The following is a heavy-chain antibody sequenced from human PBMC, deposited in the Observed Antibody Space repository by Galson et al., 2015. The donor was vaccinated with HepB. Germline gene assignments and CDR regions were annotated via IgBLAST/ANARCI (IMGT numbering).Heavy chain of an antibody. V-gene: IGHV3-21*06. CDR2: ISSRSNDI. Sequence: SLRLSCAASGFTFSSYNMFWVRQAPGKGLEWLASISSRSNDISYADSVKGRFTISRDDAKNSLYLRVSSLRVEDTAVYYCAREWRRGSSWYIIDYWGQGTLVTVSS. CDR1: GFTFSSYN. D-gene: IGHD6-13*01. CDR3: AREWRRGSSWYIIDY. J-gene: IGHJ4*02.